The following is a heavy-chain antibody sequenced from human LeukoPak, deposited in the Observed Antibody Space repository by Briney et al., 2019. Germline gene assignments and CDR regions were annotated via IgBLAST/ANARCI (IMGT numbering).Heavy chain of an antibody. CDR1: GFTFSNHT. D-gene: IGHD3-3*01. V-gene: IGHV3-30*04. CDR3: ARGGDYNFWSGYSYGMDV. CDR2: ISYDGNDE. J-gene: IGHJ6*02. Sequence: GGSLRLSCAASGFTFSNHTMHWVRQAPGKGLEWVTVISYDGNDEYYADSVKGRFTISRDKSKSTLYLQMNSLRAEDTGVYYCARGGDYNFWSGYSYGMDVWGQGTTVSVSS.